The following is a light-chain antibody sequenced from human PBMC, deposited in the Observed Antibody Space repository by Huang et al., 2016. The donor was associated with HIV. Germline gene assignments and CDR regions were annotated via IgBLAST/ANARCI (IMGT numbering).Light chain of an antibody. Sequence: DIQMTQSPSTLSASVGDRVTITCRASQSVGNWLAWYQQKPGQATIRLIYTATTLQNGVSSRFSGSGSETEFTLTINILQPDDFATYYCQQYNRFYTFGQGTRLDIK. CDR2: TAT. V-gene: IGKV1-5*03. J-gene: IGKJ2*01. CDR3: QQYNRFYT. CDR1: QSVGNW.